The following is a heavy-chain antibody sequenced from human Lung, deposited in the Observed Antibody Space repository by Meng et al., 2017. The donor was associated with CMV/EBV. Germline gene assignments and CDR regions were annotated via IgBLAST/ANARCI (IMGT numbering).Heavy chain of an antibody. CDR3: ARDSYSSSYPYSYYLGMDV. CDR1: GGSVSSGSFY. D-gene: IGHD6-6*01. V-gene: IGHV4-61*01. J-gene: IGHJ6*02. CDR2: IYYSGST. Sequence: LXXTVSGGSVSSGSFYWSWIRQPPAKGLEWIGYIYYSGSTKYNPSLKSRVTISVDMFKNQFSLKLSSVTAADTAVYYCARDSYSSSYPYSYYLGMDVWGQGTTVXVSS.